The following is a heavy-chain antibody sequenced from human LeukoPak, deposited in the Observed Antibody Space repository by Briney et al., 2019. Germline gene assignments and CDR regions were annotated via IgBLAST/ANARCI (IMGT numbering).Heavy chain of an antibody. V-gene: IGHV4-31*03. Sequence: SQTLSLTCTVSGGSISSGGYYWSWIRQHPGKGLEWIGYIYYSGSTYYNPSLKSRVTISVDTSKNQFSLKLSSVTAADTAAYYCARGAGGWFDPWGQGTLVTVSS. CDR3: ARGAGGWFDP. CDR2: IYYSGST. D-gene: IGHD3-16*01. CDR1: GGSISSGGYY. J-gene: IGHJ5*02.